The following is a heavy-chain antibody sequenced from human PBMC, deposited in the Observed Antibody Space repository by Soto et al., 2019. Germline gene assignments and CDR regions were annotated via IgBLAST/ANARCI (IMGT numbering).Heavy chain of an antibody. Sequence: GASVKVSCKASGGTFSSYAISRVRQAPGQGLEWMGGIIPIFGTANYAQKFQGRVTITADESTSTAYMELRSLRSDDTAVYYCARDPIAVAGTRWFDPWGQGTLVTVSS. D-gene: IGHD6-19*01. CDR3: ARDPIAVAGTRWFDP. J-gene: IGHJ5*02. CDR1: GGTFSSYA. CDR2: IIPIFGTA. V-gene: IGHV1-69*13.